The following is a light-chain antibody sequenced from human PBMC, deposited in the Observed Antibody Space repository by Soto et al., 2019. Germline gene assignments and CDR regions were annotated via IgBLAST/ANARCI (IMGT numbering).Light chain of an antibody. V-gene: IGKV3-15*01. J-gene: IGKJ2*01. CDR3: QQDNNWPYT. Sequence: EIVMTQYPATLSVSPGERATLSCRASQSVSSNLAWYQQKPGQAPRLLIYGASTRATCIPARFSGSGSGTEFSLTISSLQSEDFAVYYCQQDNNWPYTFGQGTKLEIK. CDR1: QSVSSN. CDR2: GAS.